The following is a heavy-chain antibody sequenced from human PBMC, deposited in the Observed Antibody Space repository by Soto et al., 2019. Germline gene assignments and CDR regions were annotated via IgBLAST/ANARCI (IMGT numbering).Heavy chain of an antibody. V-gene: IGHV1-3*01. J-gene: IGHJ6*02. CDR2: TNAGNGNT. CDR3: ARDRSYYGMDV. Sequence: ASVKVSCKASGYTFTSYAMHWVRQAPGQRLEWMGWTNAGNGNTKYSQKFQGRVTITRDTSASTAYMELSSLRSEDTAVYYCARDRSYYGMDVWGQGTTVTVSS. CDR1: GYTFTSYA.